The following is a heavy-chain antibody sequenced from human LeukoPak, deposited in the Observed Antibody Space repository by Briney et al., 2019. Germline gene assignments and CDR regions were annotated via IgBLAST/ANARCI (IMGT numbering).Heavy chain of an antibody. CDR1: GFTFSSHA. CDR3: ARDPGVVAFHYFDY. CDR2: IGGSGGST. D-gene: IGHD3-3*01. J-gene: IGHJ4*02. Sequence: GGSLRLSCAASGFTFSSHAMGWVRQAPGKGLEWVSAIGGSGGSTYYADSVKGRFTISRDNSKNTLYPQMNSLRAEDTALYYCARDPGVVAFHYFDYWGQGTLSLSPQ. V-gene: IGHV3-23*01.